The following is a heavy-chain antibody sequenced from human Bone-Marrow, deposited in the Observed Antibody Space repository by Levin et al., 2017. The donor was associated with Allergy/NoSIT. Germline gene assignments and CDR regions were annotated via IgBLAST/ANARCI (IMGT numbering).Heavy chain of an antibody. CDR2: ISFKGGNK. CDR3: ARRPLGGGLDV. D-gene: IGHD3-16*01. V-gene: IGHV3-30*03. J-gene: IGHJ6*02. CDR1: GFNFTTYA. Sequence: QTGGSLRLSCVASGFNFTTYAFHCVRQVPGKGLEWVAVISFKGGNKKYADSVKGRFTFSRDNSKNTLYLQMDGLRTEDTAVYYFARRPLGGGLDVWGQGTTVVVSS.